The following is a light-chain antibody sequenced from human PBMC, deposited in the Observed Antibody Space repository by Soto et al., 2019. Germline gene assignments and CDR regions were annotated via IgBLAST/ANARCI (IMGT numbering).Light chain of an antibody. CDR3: SSYAGNNNVV. CDR2: DVS. Sequence: QSALTQPPSASGSPGQSVAISCTGTSSDVGGYNYVSWYQQHPGKAPKLMLYDVSERPSGVPDRFSGSKSGNTASLTVSGLQAEDEAYYYCSSYAGNNNVVFGGGTKLTVL. J-gene: IGLJ2*01. CDR1: SSDVGGYNY. V-gene: IGLV2-8*01.